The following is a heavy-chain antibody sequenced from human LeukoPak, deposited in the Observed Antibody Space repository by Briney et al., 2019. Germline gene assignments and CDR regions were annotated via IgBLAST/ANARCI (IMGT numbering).Heavy chain of an antibody. J-gene: IGHJ6*02. CDR2: INPNSGGT. V-gene: IGHV1-2*02. D-gene: IGHD2-2*01. CDR1: GYTFTDYY. Sequence: ASVKVSFKASGYTFTDYYMHWVRQTPGQGLEWMGWINPNSGGTNYAQKFQGRVTMTRDTSISTAYMELSRLRSDDTAVYYCARGDCSSTSCYDPGYYGMDVWGQGTTVTVSS. CDR3: ARGDCSSTSCYDPGYYGMDV.